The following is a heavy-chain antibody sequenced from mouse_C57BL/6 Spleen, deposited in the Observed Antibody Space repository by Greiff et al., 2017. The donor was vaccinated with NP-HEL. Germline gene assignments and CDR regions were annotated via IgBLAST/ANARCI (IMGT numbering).Heavy chain of an antibody. J-gene: IGHJ4*01. CDR2: ISSGGSYT. V-gene: IGHV5-6*01. CDR3: AILYYYGSSYDAMDY. D-gene: IGHD1-1*01. Sequence: EVQLQESGGDLVKPGGSLKLSCAASGFTFSSYGMSWVRQTPDKRLEWVATISSGGSYTYYPDSVKGRFTISRDNAKNTLYLQMSSLKSEDTAMYYCAILYYYGSSYDAMDYWGQGTSVTVSS. CDR1: GFTFSSYG.